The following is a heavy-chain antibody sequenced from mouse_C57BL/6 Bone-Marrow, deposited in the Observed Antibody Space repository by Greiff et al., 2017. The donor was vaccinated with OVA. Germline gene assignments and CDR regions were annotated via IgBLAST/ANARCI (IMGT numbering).Heavy chain of an antibody. D-gene: IGHD2-3*01. CDR2: ISDGGSYT. CDR1: GFTFSSYA. J-gene: IGHJ4*01. CDR3: ARDWWLLRGGY. Sequence: DVKLVESGGGLVKPGGSLKLSCAASGFTFSSYAMSWVRQTPEKRLEWVATISDGGSYTYYPDNVKGRFTISRDNAKNNLYLQMSHLKSEDTAMYYCARDWWLLRGGYWGQGTSVTVSS. V-gene: IGHV5-4*01.